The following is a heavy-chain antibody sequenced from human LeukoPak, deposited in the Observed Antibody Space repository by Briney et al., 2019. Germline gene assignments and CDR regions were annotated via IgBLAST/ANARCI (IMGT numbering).Heavy chain of an antibody. Sequence: GGSLKLSCAASGFTFSGYWISWVRQAPGKGLEWMANIKQDGSEKYYVDSVKGRFTITRDNAKNSLYLQMNSLRAEDTAVYYCARAGRFLEWLLEMDVWGQGTTVTVSS. CDR1: GFTFSGYW. J-gene: IGHJ6*02. D-gene: IGHD3-3*01. V-gene: IGHV3-7*01. CDR2: IKQDGSEK. CDR3: ARAGRFLEWLLEMDV.